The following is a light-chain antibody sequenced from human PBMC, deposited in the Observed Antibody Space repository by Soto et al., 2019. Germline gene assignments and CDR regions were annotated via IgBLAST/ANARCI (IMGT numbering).Light chain of an antibody. CDR2: GAS. V-gene: IGKV3-20*01. CDR3: QQYGSSPLLT. CDR1: QSVSSSY. J-gene: IGKJ4*02. Sequence: EIELTQSPGSLSLSPGDRATISCRASQSVSSSYLACYQQQPRQAPRLLISGASSRATGIPHRFSGSGSWTDFTLTISRLEHEDFAVYYCQQYGSSPLLTFGGGTKVEIK.